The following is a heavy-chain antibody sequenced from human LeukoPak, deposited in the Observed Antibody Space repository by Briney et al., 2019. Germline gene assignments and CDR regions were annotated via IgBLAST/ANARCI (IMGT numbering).Heavy chain of an antibody. CDR3: ARGFAYYYGSGSYYRIEDYFDY. D-gene: IGHD3-10*01. CDR1: GGSFSGYY. J-gene: IGHJ4*02. Sequence: SETLSLTCAVYGGSFSGYYWSWIRQPPGKGPEWIGEINHSGSTNYNPSLKSRVTISVDTSKNQFSLKLSSVTAADTAVYYCARGFAYYYGSGSYYRIEDYFDYWGQGTLVTVSS. V-gene: IGHV4-34*01. CDR2: INHSGST.